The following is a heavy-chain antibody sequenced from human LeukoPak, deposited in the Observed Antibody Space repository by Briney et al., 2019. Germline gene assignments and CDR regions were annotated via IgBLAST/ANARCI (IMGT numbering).Heavy chain of an antibody. CDR1: GYTFTSYY. CDR2: INPSGGST. Sequence: ASVKVSCKASGYTFTSYYMHWVRQAPGQGLEWMGIINPSGGSTSYAQKFQGRVTMTRYTSTSTVYMELSSLRSEDTAVYYCARVSSDCSSTSCYVYDAFDIWGQGTMVTVSS. CDR3: ARVSSDCSSTSCYVYDAFDI. V-gene: IGHV1-46*01. J-gene: IGHJ3*02. D-gene: IGHD2-2*01.